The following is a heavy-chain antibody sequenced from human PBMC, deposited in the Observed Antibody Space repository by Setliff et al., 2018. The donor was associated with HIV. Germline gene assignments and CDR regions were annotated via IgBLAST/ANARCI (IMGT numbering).Heavy chain of an antibody. J-gene: IGHJ4*02. Sequence: PSETLSLTCTVSGGSITSSSYYWGWIRQPPGKGLEWIGSIYYSGSTYYNPSLKSRVTISVDTSKSQFSLKLSSVTAADTAVYFRARAPITIFGVLIIPTFFDYWGQGTLVTVS. D-gene: IGHD3-3*01. CDR2: IYYSGST. CDR3: ARAPITIFGVLIIPTFFDY. V-gene: IGHV4-39*07. CDR1: GGSITSSSYY.